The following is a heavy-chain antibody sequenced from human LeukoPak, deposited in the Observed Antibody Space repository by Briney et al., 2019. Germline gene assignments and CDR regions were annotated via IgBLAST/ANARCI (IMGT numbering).Heavy chain of an antibody. J-gene: IGHJ4*02. V-gene: IGHV1-69*13. D-gene: IGHD1-1*01. CDR2: IIPIFGTA. CDR1: GYTFTSYA. CDR3: ARETTGLFDY. Sequence: SVKVSCKASGYTFTSYAMHWVRQAPGQGLEWMGGIIPIFGTANYAQKFQGRVTITADESTSTAYMELSSLRSEDTAVYYCARETTGLFDYWGQGTLVTVSS.